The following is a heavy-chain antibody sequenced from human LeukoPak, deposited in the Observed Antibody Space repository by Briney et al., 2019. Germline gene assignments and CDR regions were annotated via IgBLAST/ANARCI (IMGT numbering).Heavy chain of an antibody. V-gene: IGHV3-7*04. D-gene: IGHD1-1*01. CDR2: IKQDGSEK. Sequence: PGGSLRLSCAASGFTFSLYWMSWVRQAPGKGLEWVANIKQDGSEKYYVDSVKGRFTISRDNAKNSLYLQMNSLRAEDTAVYYCARGNWNHYYYYYMDVWGKGTTVTVSS. CDR1: GFTFSLYW. J-gene: IGHJ6*03. CDR3: ARGNWNHYYYYYMDV.